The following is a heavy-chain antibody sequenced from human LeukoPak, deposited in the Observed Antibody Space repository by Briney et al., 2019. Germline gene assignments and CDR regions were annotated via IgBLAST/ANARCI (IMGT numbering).Heavy chain of an antibody. CDR2: MNPNSGNT. V-gene: IGHV1-8*02. Sequence: GASVKVSCKASGYTFTSYYMHWVRQAPGQGLEWMGWMNPNSGNTGYAQKFQGRVTMTRNTSISTAYMELSSLRSEDTAVYYCASGYCTSATCYWYFDYWGQGTLVTVSS. CDR1: GYTFTSYY. J-gene: IGHJ4*02. CDR3: ASGYCTSATCYWYFDY. D-gene: IGHD2-2*01.